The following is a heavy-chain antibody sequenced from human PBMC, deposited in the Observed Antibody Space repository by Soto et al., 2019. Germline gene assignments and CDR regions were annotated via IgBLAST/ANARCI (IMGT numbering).Heavy chain of an antibody. J-gene: IGHJ4*02. CDR2: ITTYNGNT. CDR3: ARGCGGDCRLFDY. V-gene: IGHV1-18*04. CDR1: GYTFTTYG. Sequence: ASVKVSCKTSGYTFTTYGITWVRQAPGQGLEWLGWITTYNGNTNYAQNLHGRLTMTIDASTSTAYMELRSLRSDDTAVYYCARGCGGDCRLFDYWGQGTLVTVSS. D-gene: IGHD2-21*02.